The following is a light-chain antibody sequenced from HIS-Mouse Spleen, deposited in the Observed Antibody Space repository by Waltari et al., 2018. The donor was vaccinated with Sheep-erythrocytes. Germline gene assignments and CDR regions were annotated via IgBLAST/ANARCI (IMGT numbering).Light chain of an antibody. Sequence: QSALTQPASVSGSPGQSITISCTGTSSDVGSSNLFSWYPQHPGKAPKLMIYEGSKRPSGVSNRFSGSKSGNTASLTISGLQAEDEADYYCCSYAGSSTPWVFGGGTKLTVL. J-gene: IGLJ3*02. V-gene: IGLV2-23*01. CDR1: SSDVGSSNL. CDR3: CSYAGSSTPWV. CDR2: EGS.